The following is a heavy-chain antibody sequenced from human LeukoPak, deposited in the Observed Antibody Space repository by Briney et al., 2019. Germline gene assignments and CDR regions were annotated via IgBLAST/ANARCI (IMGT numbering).Heavy chain of an antibody. Sequence: GASVKVSCKASGYTFTSYDINWVRQAPGQGLEWMGWMNPNSGNTGYAQKFQGRVTMTRNTSISTAYMELSSLRSEDTAVYYCARDASNRNDVPFDYWGQGTLVTVSS. J-gene: IGHJ4*02. D-gene: IGHD1-1*01. CDR2: MNPNSGNT. CDR1: GYTFTSYD. V-gene: IGHV1-8*01. CDR3: ARDASNRNDVPFDY.